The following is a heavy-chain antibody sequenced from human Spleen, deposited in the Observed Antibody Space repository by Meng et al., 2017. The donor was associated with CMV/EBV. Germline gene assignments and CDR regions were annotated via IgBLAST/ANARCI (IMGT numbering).Heavy chain of an antibody. D-gene: IGHD3-22*01. J-gene: IGHJ4*02. CDR3: ARDRDYYDSSGSDYFDY. V-gene: IGHV3-30-3*01. CDR2: ISYDGNNK. CDR1: GFTFSSYA. Sequence: GGSLRLSCAASGFTFSSYAMHWVRQAPGKGLEWVAVISYDGNNKYYADSVKGRFTISRDNSKNTLFLQMNSLRAEDTAVYYCARDRDYYDSSGSDYFDYWGQGTLVTVSS.